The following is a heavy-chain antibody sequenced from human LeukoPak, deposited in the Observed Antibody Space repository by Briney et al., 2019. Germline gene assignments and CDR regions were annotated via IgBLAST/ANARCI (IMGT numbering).Heavy chain of an antibody. CDR2: INPSGGTT. Sequence: ASVKVSCKASGYTFTTHYMHWVRQAPGQGLEWMGIINPSGGTTNYAQKFQGRVTMTRDTSTTTLYTELSSLRSEDTAVYYCARGRPGSGWSFDYWGQGTLVTVSS. CDR1: GYTFTTHY. V-gene: IGHV1-46*01. D-gene: IGHD6-19*01. CDR3: ARGRPGSGWSFDY. J-gene: IGHJ4*02.